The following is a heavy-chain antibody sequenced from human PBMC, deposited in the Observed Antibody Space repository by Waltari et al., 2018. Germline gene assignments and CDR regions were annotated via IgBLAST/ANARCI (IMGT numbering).Heavy chain of an antibody. CDR1: GFTFSTYS. J-gene: IGHJ4*02. Sequence: EVQLVASGGGLVKAGGSLRLSCAAFGFTFSTYSMNWVRQAPGKGLELVSSISSSSLYMSYADSVKGRVTISRDNAKNSLYLQMNSLRVEDTAVYYCARSSTTVTTFGWGQGTLVTVSS. CDR3: ARSSTTVTTFG. V-gene: IGHV3-21*01. CDR2: ISSSSLYM. D-gene: IGHD4-17*01.